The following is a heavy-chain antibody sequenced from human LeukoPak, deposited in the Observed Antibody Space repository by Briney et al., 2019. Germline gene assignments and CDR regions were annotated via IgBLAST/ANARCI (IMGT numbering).Heavy chain of an antibody. Sequence: KTSETLSLTCTVSGGSISSSSYYWGWIRQPPGKGLEWIGSIYYSGSTYYNPSLKSRVTISVDTSKNQFSLKLSSVTAADTAVYYCARRPTVGVYSGGECSLVDYWGQGTLVTVSS. J-gene: IGHJ4*02. CDR1: GGSISSSSYY. CDR3: ARRPTVGVYSGGECSLVDY. CDR2: IYYSGST. D-gene: IGHD2-21*01. V-gene: IGHV4-39*01.